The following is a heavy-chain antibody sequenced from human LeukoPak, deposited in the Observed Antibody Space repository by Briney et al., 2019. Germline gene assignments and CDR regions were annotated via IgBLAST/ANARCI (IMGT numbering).Heavy chain of an antibody. J-gene: IGHJ1*01. CDR3: VVGGAGGGYFPN. Sequence: GGSLRLSCAAHEFGFSSSTMSWVRQAARKGLEWVAKMKEDGSDEEYVDAVKGRFTISRDNAKNSLYLQMNSLRPEDTAVYFCVVGGAGGGYFPNWGQGSLVIVSS. D-gene: IGHD3-16*01. CDR1: EFGFSSST. CDR2: MKEDGSDE. V-gene: IGHV3-7*01.